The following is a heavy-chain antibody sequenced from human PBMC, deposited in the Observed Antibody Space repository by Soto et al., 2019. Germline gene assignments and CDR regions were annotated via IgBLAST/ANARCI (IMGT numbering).Heavy chain of an antibody. CDR1: GASISSSNW. CDR3: AKVGTYNWFDP. D-gene: IGHD2-21*02. J-gene: IGHJ5*02. V-gene: IGHV4-4*02. CDR2: IYHILIT. Sequence: QVHLQESGPGLVKPSGTLSLTCAVSGASISSSNWWSWVRQPPGKGLEWIVEIYHILITNYNASLKSRVTISLNKLTNQFSLNLTSVTAADTAVYYCAKVGTYNWFDPWGHGTLVTVSS.